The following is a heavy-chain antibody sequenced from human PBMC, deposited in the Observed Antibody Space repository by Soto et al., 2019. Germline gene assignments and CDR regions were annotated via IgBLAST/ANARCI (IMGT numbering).Heavy chain of an antibody. CDR2: IIPIFGTA. V-gene: IGHV1-69*06. D-gene: IGHD3-22*01. CDR3: ASTFISGYYYDKNWFDP. Sequence: SVKVSCKASGGTFSSYAISWVRQAPGQGLEWMGGIIPIFGTANYAQKFQGRVTITADKSTSTAYMELSSLRSEDTAVYYCASTFISGYYYDKNWFDPWGQGTLVTVSS. CDR1: GGTFSSYA. J-gene: IGHJ5*02.